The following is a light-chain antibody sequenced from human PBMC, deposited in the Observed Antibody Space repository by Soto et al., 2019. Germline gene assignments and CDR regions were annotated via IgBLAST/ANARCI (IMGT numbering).Light chain of an antibody. V-gene: IGKV3-20*01. CDR2: GAS. CDR1: QTVSSNY. Sequence: EIVLTQSPGTLSLSPGEGATLSCWASQTVSSNYLAWYQQRPGQAPRLIIYGASSRATGIPDRFSGSGSGTDFTLTISSLQSEDFAVYYCQQYNKWPPITFGQGTRLEIK. CDR3: QQYNKWPPIT. J-gene: IGKJ5*01.